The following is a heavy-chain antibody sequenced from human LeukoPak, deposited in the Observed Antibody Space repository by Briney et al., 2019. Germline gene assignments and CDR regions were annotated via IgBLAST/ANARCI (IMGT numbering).Heavy chain of an antibody. D-gene: IGHD1-14*01. CDR3: TRDRSRAEDD. J-gene: IGHJ4*02. CDR2: INQGGSDK. CDR1: GFTFSGHW. Sequence: GGSLRLSCAASGFTFSGHWMSWVRQAPGKGLEWVANINQGGSDKYYVDSVKGRFTISRDNANNLLYLQMSSLRGEDTAVNYCTRDRSRAEDDWGQGTLVTVSS. V-gene: IGHV3-7*01.